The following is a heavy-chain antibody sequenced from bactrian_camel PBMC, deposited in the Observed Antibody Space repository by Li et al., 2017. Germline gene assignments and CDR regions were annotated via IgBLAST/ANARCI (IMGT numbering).Heavy chain of an antibody. CDR3: AADERGYILVSADY. V-gene: IGHV3S6*01. CDR2: IRSDGTT. D-gene: IGHD3*01. Sequence: HVQLVESGGGSVQAGGSLRLSCEVSGYTYPRGCLAWFRQTLANGRELISSIRSDGTTTYADSVKGRFTIFQDKDKTTLYLQMNSLKTEDTGVYYCAADERGYILVSADYWGQGTQVTVS. CDR1: GYTYPRGC. J-gene: IGHJ4*01.